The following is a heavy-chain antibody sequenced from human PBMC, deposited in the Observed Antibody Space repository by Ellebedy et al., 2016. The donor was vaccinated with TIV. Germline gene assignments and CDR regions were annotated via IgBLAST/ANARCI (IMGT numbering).Heavy chain of an antibody. Sequence: SETLSLTXTVSGGSISSSSYYWGWIRQPPGKGLEWIGSIYYSGSTYYNPSLKSRVTVSVDTSKNQFSLRLSSVAAADTAVYYCTRGRVAHSDYWGQGALVTVSS. J-gene: IGHJ4*02. CDR2: IYYSGST. D-gene: IGHD3-3*01. CDR3: TRGRVAHSDY. CDR1: GGSISSSSYY. V-gene: IGHV4-39*07.